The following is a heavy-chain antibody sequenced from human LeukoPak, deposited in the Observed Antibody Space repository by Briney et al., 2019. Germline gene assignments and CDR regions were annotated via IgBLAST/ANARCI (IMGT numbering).Heavy chain of an antibody. D-gene: IGHD5-24*01. CDR2: ISYDGSNK. J-gene: IGHJ4*02. CDR1: GFTFSSYA. V-gene: IGHV3-30-3*01. CDR3: ARDRTRDGYNQGRVFDY. Sequence: GRSLRLSCAASGFTFSSYAMHWVRQAPGKGLEWVAVISYDGSNKYYADSVKGRFTISRDNSENTLYLQMNSLRAEDTAVYYCARDRTRDGYNQGRVFDYWGQGTLVTVSS.